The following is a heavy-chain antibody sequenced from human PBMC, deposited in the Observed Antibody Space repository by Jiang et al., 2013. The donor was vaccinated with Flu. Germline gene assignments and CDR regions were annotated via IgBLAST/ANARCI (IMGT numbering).Heavy chain of an antibody. D-gene: IGHD3-9*01. Sequence: GAEVKKPGASVKVSCKASGYTFTNYGITWVRQAPGQGLEWMGWISAYNGNTHYAQNLQGRVTMTTDTSTSSAYMELRSLRSDDTAVFYCARGPLELDWLFQLTSEYGANWFDPWGQGTLVTVSS. J-gene: IGHJ5*02. V-gene: IGHV1-18*04. CDR1: GYTFTNYG. CDR2: ISAYNGNT. CDR3: ARGPLELDWLFQLTSEYGANWFDP.